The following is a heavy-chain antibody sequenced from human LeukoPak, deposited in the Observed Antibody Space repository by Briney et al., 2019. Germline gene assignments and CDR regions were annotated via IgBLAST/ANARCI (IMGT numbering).Heavy chain of an antibody. Sequence: GASVKVSCKASGYTFTKYGVYWVRQAPGQRLEWMGWINVGNGNTQYSQDFQGRVTITRDTSASTAYMELSSLRSDDMAVYYCARSVGTQYFDSWGQGTLVTLSS. J-gene: IGHJ4*02. V-gene: IGHV1-3*03. D-gene: IGHD1-14*01. CDR2: INVGNGNT. CDR1: GYTFTKYG. CDR3: ARSVGTQYFDS.